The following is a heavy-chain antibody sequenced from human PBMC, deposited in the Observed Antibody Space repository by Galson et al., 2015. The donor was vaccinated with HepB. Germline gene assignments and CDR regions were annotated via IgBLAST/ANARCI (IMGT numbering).Heavy chain of an antibody. J-gene: IGHJ4*02. CDR3: ARDPYCSFTTCYMGFDY. D-gene: IGHD2-2*02. Sequence: SVKVSCKASGYTFSSYFIHWVRQAPGQGLEWMGMINPSGGSTTSAQKFQGRVTMTRDTSTSTVYMDLSSLESEDTAVYYCARDPYCSFTTCYMGFDYWGQGTLVTVSS. CDR1: GYTFSSYF. V-gene: IGHV1-46*01. CDR2: INPSGGST.